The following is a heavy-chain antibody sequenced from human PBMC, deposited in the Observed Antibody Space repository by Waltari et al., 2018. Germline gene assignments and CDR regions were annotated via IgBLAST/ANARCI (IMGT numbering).Heavy chain of an antibody. Sequence: EVHVVESGGGLVQPGGSLRLSCAASGFTFHGFWMSWVRQAPGKGLEWVASINQDGSDTYYVDSVKGRFIISRDNAENSLFLQMSSLSAEDTAVYSCATTLFRTQRGDGVDVWGQGTTVIVSS. J-gene: IGHJ6*02. CDR3: ATTLFRTQRGDGVDV. V-gene: IGHV3-7*01. CDR2: INQDGSDT. CDR1: GFTFHGFW. D-gene: IGHD5-18*01.